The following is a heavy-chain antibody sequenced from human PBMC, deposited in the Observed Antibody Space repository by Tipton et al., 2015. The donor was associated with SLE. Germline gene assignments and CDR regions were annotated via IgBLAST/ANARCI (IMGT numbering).Heavy chain of an antibody. CDR1: GFTFSSYS. CDR2: ISSSSSTI. J-gene: IGHJ4*02. Sequence: LSLTCAASGFTFSSYSMNWVRQAPGKGLEWVSYISSSSSTIYYADSVKGRFTISRDNAKNSLYLQMNSLRDEDTAVYYCARVQSGSFDYWGQGTLVPVSS. V-gene: IGHV3-48*02. D-gene: IGHD1-26*01. CDR3: ARVQSGSFDY.